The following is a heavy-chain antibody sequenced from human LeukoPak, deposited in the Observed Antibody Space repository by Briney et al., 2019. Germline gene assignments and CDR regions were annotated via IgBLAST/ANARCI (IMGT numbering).Heavy chain of an antibody. Sequence: ASVKVSCKASGGTFSIYAISWVRQAPGQGLEWMGGIIPIFGTANYAQKFQGRVTITADESTSTAYMELSSLRSEDTAVYYCARGASEGDYSEYVNWGQGTLVTVSS. J-gene: IGHJ4*02. CDR3: ARGASEGDYSEYVN. CDR1: GGTFSIYA. D-gene: IGHD4-17*01. CDR2: IIPIFGTA. V-gene: IGHV1-69*01.